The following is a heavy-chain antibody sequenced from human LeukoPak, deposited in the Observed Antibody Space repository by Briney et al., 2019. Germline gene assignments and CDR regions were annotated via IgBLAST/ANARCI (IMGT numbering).Heavy chain of an antibody. Sequence: GGSLRLSCAASGFTFSSYSMNWVRRAPGKGLEWVSSISSSSSYIYYADSVKGRFTISRDNAKNSLYLQMNSLRAEDTAVCYCARVNLRGFYAFDIWGQGTMVTVSS. V-gene: IGHV3-21*01. J-gene: IGHJ3*02. CDR3: ARVNLRGFYAFDI. CDR2: ISSSSSYI. CDR1: GFTFSSYS. D-gene: IGHD3-10*01.